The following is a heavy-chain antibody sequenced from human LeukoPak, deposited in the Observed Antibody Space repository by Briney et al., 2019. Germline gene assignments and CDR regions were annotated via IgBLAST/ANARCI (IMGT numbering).Heavy chain of an antibody. V-gene: IGHV3-30*04. CDR3: ARDYTGGWNDY. CDR1: GFTFSSYA. D-gene: IGHD7-27*01. CDR2: ISYDGSNK. Sequence: GGSLRLSCAASGFTFSSYAMHWVRQAPGKGLEWVAIISYDGSNKYYADSVKGRFTISRDNARNSLYLQMNTLRVEDTAVYYCARDYTGGWNDYWGQGTLVTVSS. J-gene: IGHJ4*02.